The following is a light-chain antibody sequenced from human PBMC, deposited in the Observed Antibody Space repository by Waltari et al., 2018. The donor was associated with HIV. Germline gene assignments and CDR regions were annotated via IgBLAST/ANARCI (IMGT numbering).Light chain of an antibody. J-gene: IGKJ4*01. V-gene: IGKV1-9*01. Sequence: DIQLTQSPSFLSASVGVRVTITCRASQGISSYLAWYQKKPGKAPKLLIYAASTLQSGVPSRFSGSGSGTEFTLTISSLQPEDFATYYCQQLNSYPFFGGGTKVEIK. CDR3: QQLNSYPF. CDR1: QGISSY. CDR2: AAS.